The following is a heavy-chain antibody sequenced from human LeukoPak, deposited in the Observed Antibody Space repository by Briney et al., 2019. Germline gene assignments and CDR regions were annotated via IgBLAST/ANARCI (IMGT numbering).Heavy chain of an antibody. V-gene: IGHV4-4*07. CDR2: IYTNGTT. CDR1: GASISSYY. J-gene: IGHJ4*02. CDR3: AGTLDITIFGVVPLSLDY. Sequence: PSETLSLTCTVSGASISSYYWSWIRQPAGKGLEWIGRIYTNGTTNYNPSLKSRVSMSGDTSKNQFSLKLSSVTAADTAVYYCAGTLDITIFGVVPLSLDYWGQGTVVTVSS. D-gene: IGHD3-3*01.